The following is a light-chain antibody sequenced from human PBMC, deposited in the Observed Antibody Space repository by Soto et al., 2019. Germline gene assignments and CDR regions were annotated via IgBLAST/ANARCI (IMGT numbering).Light chain of an antibody. CDR1: SIVVGAYNY. V-gene: IGLV2-11*01. J-gene: IGLJ1*01. Sequence: QSVLTQPRSVSGSPGQSVTISCTGTSIVVGAYNYVSWYQQHPAKAPNLMIYDVSMRPSGVPDRFSGSKSGNTASLTISGLQAEDEGDYYCCSYTNSAYVFGTGTKVTVL. CDR3: CSYTNSAYV. CDR2: DVS.